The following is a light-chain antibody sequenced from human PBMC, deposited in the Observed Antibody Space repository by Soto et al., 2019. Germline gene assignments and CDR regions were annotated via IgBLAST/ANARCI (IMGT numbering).Light chain of an antibody. Sequence: QAVVTQEPSLTVSPGGTVTLTCASSTRAVTSGHYPNWFQQKPGKAPRALIYSTNNKHSCTPARFSGSLLGGKAALTLSAVQSEDEAEYFCLLYYGGAYVFGTGTKLTVL. CDR3: LLYYGGAYV. V-gene: IGLV7-43*01. CDR1: TRAVTSGHY. CDR2: STN. J-gene: IGLJ1*01.